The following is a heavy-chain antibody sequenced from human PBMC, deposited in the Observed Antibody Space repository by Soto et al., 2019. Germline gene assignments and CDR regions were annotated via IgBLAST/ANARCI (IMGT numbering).Heavy chain of an antibody. CDR3: ARDRSGDGSGSYYNYYYYYCMDV. J-gene: IGHJ6*02. V-gene: IGHV1-18*01. CDR1: GYTFTSYG. Sequence: ASVKVSCKASGYTFTSYGISWVRQAPGQGLEWMGWISAYNGNTNYAQKLQGRVTMTTDTSTSTAYMELRRLRSDDTAVYYCARDRSGDGSGSYYNYYYYYCMDVWGQGTTVTVSS. CDR2: ISAYNGNT. D-gene: IGHD3-10*01.